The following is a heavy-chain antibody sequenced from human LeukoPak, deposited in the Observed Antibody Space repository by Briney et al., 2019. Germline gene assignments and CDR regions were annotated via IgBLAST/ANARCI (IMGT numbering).Heavy chain of an antibody. Sequence: SETLSLTCAVSGGSFSGYYWSWIRQPPGPGLEWIGEINNSGSTNSNPSLKSRVTISVDTSKNQFSLKLSSVTAADTAVYYYARGPDMLTGYPIDYSGQGALVTVSS. J-gene: IGHJ4*02. CDR1: GGSFSGYY. V-gene: IGHV4-34*01. CDR3: ARGPDMLTGYPIDY. CDR2: INNSGST. D-gene: IGHD3-9*01.